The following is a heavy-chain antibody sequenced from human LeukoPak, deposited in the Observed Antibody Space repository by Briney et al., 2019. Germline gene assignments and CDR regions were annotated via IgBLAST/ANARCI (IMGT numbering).Heavy chain of an antibody. J-gene: IGHJ4*02. Sequence: GGGLRLSCAASGFTFSNYWMSWVRQAPGKGLEWVANILLVGILTYYADSVKGRFTISRDTAKNSLYLQMNSLRAEDTALYYCARQGLPPDYWGQGTLVTVSS. V-gene: IGHV3-7*05. CDR2: ILLVGILT. CDR1: GFTFSNYW. D-gene: IGHD2-21*02. CDR3: ARQGLPPDY.